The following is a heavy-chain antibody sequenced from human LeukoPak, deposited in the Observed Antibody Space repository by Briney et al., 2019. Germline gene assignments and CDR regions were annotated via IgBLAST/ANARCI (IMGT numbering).Heavy chain of an antibody. V-gene: IGHV3-30-3*01. Sequence: GGSLRLSCAASGFTFSSYAMHWVRQAPGQGLEWVAVISYDGSNKYYADSVKGRFTISRDNSKNTLYLQMNSLRAEDTAVYYCARLRVQLWLDESFDYYGIDVWGQGTTVTVSS. D-gene: IGHD5-18*01. CDR1: GFTFSSYA. CDR3: ARLRVQLWLDESFDYYGIDV. CDR2: ISYDGSNK. J-gene: IGHJ6*02.